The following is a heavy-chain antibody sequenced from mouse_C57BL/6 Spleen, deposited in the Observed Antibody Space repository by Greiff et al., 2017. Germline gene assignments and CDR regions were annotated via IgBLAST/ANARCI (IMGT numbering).Heavy chain of an antibody. V-gene: IGHV5-4*01. CDR3: ARGEDYDAWFAY. D-gene: IGHD2-4*01. Sequence: EVQGVESGGGLVKPGGSLKLSCAASGFTFSSYAMSWVRQTPEKRLEWVATISDGGSYTYYPDNVKGRFTISRDNAKNNLYLQMSHLKSEDTAMYYCARGEDYDAWFAYWGQGTLVTVSA. CDR2: ISDGGSYT. J-gene: IGHJ3*01. CDR1: GFTFSSYA.